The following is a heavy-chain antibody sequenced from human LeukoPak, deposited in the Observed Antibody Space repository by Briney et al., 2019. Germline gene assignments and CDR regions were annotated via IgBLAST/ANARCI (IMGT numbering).Heavy chain of an antibody. D-gene: IGHD2-2*01. V-gene: IGHV4-30-2*01. CDR3: ARFDYCSSTSCQDAFDI. CDR1: NGSLSSGAYY. J-gene: IGHJ3*02. CDR2: IYHSGRT. Sequence: PSQTLSLTCSVSNGSLSSGAYYWSWIRQPPGKGLEWIGYIYHSGRTYYNPSLKSRVTISVDRSKNQFSLKLSSVTAADTAVYYCARFDYCSSTSCQDAFDIWGQGTMVTVSS.